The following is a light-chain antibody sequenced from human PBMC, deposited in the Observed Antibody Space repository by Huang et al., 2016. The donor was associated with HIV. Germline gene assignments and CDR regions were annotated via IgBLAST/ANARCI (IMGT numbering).Light chain of an antibody. CDR2: DAS. Sequence: EIVLTQSPATLSLSPGERATLSCRASQDLANYLAWYQQKPGQAPRLLIYDASNRATGIPARFSGSGSGTDFTLTISSLEPEDFAVYYCQQRGNWQLTFGGGTKVEIK. J-gene: IGKJ4*01. V-gene: IGKV3-11*01. CDR1: QDLANY. CDR3: QQRGNWQLT.